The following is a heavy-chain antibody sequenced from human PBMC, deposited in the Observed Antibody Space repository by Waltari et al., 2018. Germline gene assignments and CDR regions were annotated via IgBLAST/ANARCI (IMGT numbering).Heavy chain of an antibody. CDR2: IYHSGST. V-gene: IGHV4-38-2*02. J-gene: IGHJ4*02. CDR1: GYSISSGYY. Sequence: QVQLQESGPGLVKPSETLSLTCAVSGYSISSGYYWGWIRQPPGKGLEWIGSIYHSGSTYYNPSLKSRVTLSVDTSKTQFSLKLSSVTAADTAVYYCARDPQPHQIDYWGQGTLVTVSS. CDR3: ARDPQPHQIDY. D-gene: IGHD6-13*01.